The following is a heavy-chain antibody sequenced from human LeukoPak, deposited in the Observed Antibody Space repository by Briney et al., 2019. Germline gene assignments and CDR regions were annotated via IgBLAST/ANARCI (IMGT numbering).Heavy chain of an antibody. CDR1: GYTFTSYY. J-gene: IGHJ4*02. CDR2: INPSGGST. Sequence: GASVTVSCKASGYTFTSYYMHWVRQAPGQGLEWMGIINPSGGSTSYAQKFQGRVTMTRDTSTSTVYMELSSLRSEDTAVYYCAREKYSYGLDPTYYFDYWGQGTLVTVSS. V-gene: IGHV1-46*01. CDR3: AREKYSYGLDPTYYFDY. D-gene: IGHD5-18*01.